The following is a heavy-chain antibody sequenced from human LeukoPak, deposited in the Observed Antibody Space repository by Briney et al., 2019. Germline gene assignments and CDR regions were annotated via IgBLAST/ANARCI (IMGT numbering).Heavy chain of an antibody. V-gene: IGHV3-66*01. J-gene: IGHJ4*02. CDR2: IYSGGST. CDR1: GFTFRRYG. D-gene: IGHD2-21*02. CDR3: ARPGGNCGGDCYKD. Sequence: PGGSLRLSCAASGFTFRRYGMSWVRQAPGKGLEWVSVIYSGGSTYYADSVKGRFTISRDNSKNTLYLQMNSLRAEDTAVYYCARPGGNCGGDCYKDWGQGTLVTVSS.